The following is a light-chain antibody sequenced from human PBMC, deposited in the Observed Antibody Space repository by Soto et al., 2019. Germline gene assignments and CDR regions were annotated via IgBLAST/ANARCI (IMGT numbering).Light chain of an antibody. CDR3: CSYAGTYTFVV. V-gene: IGLV2-11*01. J-gene: IGLJ2*01. Sequence: QSALTQPRSVSGSPGQSVTISCTGTSSDVGGYNCVSWYQQHPGKAPKLMIYDVNKRPSGVPDRFSGSKSGNTASLTISGLQTEDEADYYCCSYAGTYTFVVFGGGTQLTV. CDR2: DVN. CDR1: SSDVGGYNC.